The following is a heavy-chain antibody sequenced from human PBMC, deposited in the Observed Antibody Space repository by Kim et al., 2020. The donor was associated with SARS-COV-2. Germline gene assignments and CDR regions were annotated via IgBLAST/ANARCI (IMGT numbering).Heavy chain of an antibody. CDR1: GFTFSSYA. CDR3: ARDPYCTGGVCTDY. V-gene: IGHV3-30-3*01. D-gene: IGHD2-8*02. CDR2: ISYDGSNK. J-gene: IGHJ4*02. Sequence: GGSLRLSCAASGFTFSSYAMHWVRQAPGKGLEWVTVISYDGSNKYYADSVKGRFTISRDNSKNTLYLQMNSLRAEDTAVYYCARDPYCTGGVCTDYWGQG.